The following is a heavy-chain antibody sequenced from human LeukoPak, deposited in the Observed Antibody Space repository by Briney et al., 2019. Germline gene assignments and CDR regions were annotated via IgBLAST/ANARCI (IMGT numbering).Heavy chain of an antibody. CDR2: IRFDGSNR. Sequence: GRSLRLSCTASGFIFSRYGMHWVRQAPGKGLEWVALIRFDGSNRYYADSVKGRFSISRDNGKNTLYLQMHSLRAEDTSVYYCAGDLGSHFDFWGQGTLVTVSS. D-gene: IGHD2-15*01. CDR1: GFIFSRYG. J-gene: IGHJ4*02. V-gene: IGHV3-33*01. CDR3: AGDLGSHFDF.